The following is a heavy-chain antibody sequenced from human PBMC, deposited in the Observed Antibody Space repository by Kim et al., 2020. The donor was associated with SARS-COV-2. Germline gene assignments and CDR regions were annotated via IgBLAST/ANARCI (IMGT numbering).Heavy chain of an antibody. D-gene: IGHD5-18*01. J-gene: IGHJ4*02. CDR3: AAYSYGSYYFDY. V-gene: IGHV4-59*01. Sequence: NHNPSLTGPVTISVDTSKTQFSLKLSSVTAADTAVYYCAAYSYGSYYFDYWGQGTLVTVSS.